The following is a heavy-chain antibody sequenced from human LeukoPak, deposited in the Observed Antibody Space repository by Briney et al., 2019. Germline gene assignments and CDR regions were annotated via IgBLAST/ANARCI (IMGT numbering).Heavy chain of an antibody. CDR3: TRAPWGGNWFDP. CDR2: ISSSGSTI. J-gene: IGHJ5*02. CDR1: GFTFSSYA. D-gene: IGHD3-16*01. Sequence: GGSLRLSCAASGFTFSSYAMSWIRQAPGKGLEWVSYISSSGSTIYYADSVKGRFTISRDNAKNSLYLQMNSLRAEDTAVYYCTRAPWGGNWFDPWGQGTLVTVSS. V-gene: IGHV3-11*04.